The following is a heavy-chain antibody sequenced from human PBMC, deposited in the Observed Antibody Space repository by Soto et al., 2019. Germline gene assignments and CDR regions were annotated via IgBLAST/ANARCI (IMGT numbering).Heavy chain of an antibody. Sequence: GASVKVSCKASGGTFSSYAISWVRQAPGQGLEWMGGIIPIFGTANYAQKFQGRVTITADESTSTAYMELSSLRSEDTAVYYYARGGRYNISLFDACDIWDHRTTVT. CDR2: IIPIFGTA. CDR1: GGTFSSYA. J-gene: IGHJ3*02. D-gene: IGHD6-13*01. CDR3: ARGGRYNISLFDACDI. V-gene: IGHV1-69*13.